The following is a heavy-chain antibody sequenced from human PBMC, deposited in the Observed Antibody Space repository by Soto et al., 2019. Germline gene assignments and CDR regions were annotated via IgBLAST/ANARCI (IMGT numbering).Heavy chain of an antibody. V-gene: IGHV4-31*03. J-gene: IGHJ4*02. D-gene: IGHD4-17*01. Sequence: SETLSLTCTVSGGSISSGGYYWSWIRQHPGKGLEWIGYIYYSGSTYYNPSLKSRVTISVDTSKNQFSLKLSSVTAADTAVYYCARDPFPSGETVTPTVDYWGQGTLVTVSS. CDR3: ARDPFPSGETVTPTVDY. CDR2: IYYSGST. CDR1: GGSISSGGYY.